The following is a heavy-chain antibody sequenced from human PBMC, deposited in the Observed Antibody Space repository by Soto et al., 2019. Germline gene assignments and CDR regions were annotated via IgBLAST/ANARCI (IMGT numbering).Heavy chain of an antibody. CDR2: INPNSGGT. D-gene: IGHD6-19*01. CDR1: GYTFTGYY. J-gene: IGHJ4*02. V-gene: IGHV1-2*02. Sequence: GASVKVSCKASGYTFTGYYIHWVRQAPGQGLEWMGWINPNSGGTNYAQKFQGRVTMTRDTSISTAYMELSRLRSDDAAVYFCARAKEYSSGWYFDYWGQGTLVTVSS. CDR3: ARAKEYSSGWYFDY.